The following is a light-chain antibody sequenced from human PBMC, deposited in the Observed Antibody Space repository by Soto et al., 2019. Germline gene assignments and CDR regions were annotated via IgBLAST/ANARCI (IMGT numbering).Light chain of an antibody. Sequence: EFVLTQSPGTLSLSPGERATLSCRASQSLANSFIAWYQQKPGQAPRLLIYDTSSRASGIPDRFSGSGSGTDFTLTISRLETEDFAIYYCQQRQYWPPITFGQGTRLEIK. V-gene: IGKV3D-20*02. J-gene: IGKJ5*01. CDR3: QQRQYWPPIT. CDR2: DTS. CDR1: QSLANSF.